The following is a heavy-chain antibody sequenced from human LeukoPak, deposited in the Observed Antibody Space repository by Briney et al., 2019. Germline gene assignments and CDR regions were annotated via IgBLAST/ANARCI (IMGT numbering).Heavy chain of an antibody. D-gene: IGHD3-16*01. V-gene: IGHV1-69*04. CDR3: ARVWGEGYYFDY. CDR1: GGTFISYA. CDR2: IIPILGIA. J-gene: IGHJ4*02. Sequence: GSSVKVSCKASGGTFISYAISWVRQAPGQGLEWMGRIIPILGIANYAQKFQGRVTITADKSTSTAYMELSSLRSEDTAVYYCARVWGEGYYFDYWGQGTLVTVSS.